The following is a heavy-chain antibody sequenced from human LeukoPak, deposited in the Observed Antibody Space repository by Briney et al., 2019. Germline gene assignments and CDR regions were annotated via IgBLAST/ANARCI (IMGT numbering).Heavy chain of an antibody. CDR3: ARDRIVGGIRVFDY. V-gene: IGHV1-46*01. D-gene: IGHD1-26*01. CDR2: ISPSGGST. J-gene: IGHJ4*02. Sequence: ASVKVSCKASGYTFTSYYMHWVRQAPAAGREWMGIISPSGGSTSYAQQFEGRVTRTRDTSPSTVYMVLSSLRSEDTAVYYCARDRIVGGIRVFDYWGQGTLVTVSS. CDR1: GYTFTSYY.